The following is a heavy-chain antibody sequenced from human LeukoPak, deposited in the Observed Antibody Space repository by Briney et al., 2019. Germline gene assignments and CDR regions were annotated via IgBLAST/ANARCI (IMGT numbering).Heavy chain of an antibody. CDR3: AKDRSDNTTWYAGSH. J-gene: IGHJ4*02. V-gene: IGHV3-7*03. CDR1: GFTFSSYW. CDR2: IKQDGSEK. Sequence: GGSLRLSCAASGFTFSSYWMSWVRQAPGKGLEWVANIKQDGSEKYYVDSVKGRFTISRDNVKNSLYLQLNSLRAEDTAVYYCAKDRSDNTTWYAGSHWGQGTLVTVSS. D-gene: IGHD2-2*01.